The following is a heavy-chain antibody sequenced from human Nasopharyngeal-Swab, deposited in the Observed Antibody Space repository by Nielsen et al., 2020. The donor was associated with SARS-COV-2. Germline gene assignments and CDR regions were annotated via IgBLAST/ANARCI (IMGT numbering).Heavy chain of an antibody. J-gene: IGHJ4*02. CDR1: GFTFSDYY. CDR2: ISGSGTSI. V-gene: IGHV3-11*01. D-gene: IGHD4-11*01. CDR3: GRGYSNIDY. Sequence: GGSPRLSCAASGFTFSDYYMSWIRQAPGKGLEWVSFISGSGTSIYYADSVKGRFTISRDNAKNSLFLQMNSLRAEDTAVYYCGRGYSNIDYWGQGTLVTVSS.